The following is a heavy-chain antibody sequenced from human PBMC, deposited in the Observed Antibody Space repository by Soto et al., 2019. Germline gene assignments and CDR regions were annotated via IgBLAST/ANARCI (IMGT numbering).Heavy chain of an antibody. CDR3: RFTMSVDASKTRFPLRLAFVPAADTAVYYCARVRGPVAYYYDSSGYDAFDI. J-gene: IGHJ3*02. V-gene: IGHV4-39*01. D-gene: IGHD3-10*01. CDR2: IYYSGST. CDR1: GGSISSSSYY. Sequence: SETLSLTCTVSGGSISSSSYYWGWIRQPPGKGLEWIGSIYYSGSTYYNPSLKSRVTISVDTSKNQFSLKLSSVTAAPTPPLKRRFTMSVDASKTRFPLRLAFVPAADTAVYYCARVRGPVAYYYDSSGYDAFDIWGQGTMVTVSS.